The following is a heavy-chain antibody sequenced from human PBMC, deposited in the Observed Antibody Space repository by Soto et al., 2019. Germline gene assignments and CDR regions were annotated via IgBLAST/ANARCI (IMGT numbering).Heavy chain of an antibody. CDR2: IYYSGST. D-gene: IGHD2-15*01. V-gene: IGHV4-59*08. Sequence: QVQLQESGPGLVKPSETLSLTCTVSGGSISSYYWSWIRQPPGKGLEWIGYIYYSGSTNYNPSLKXXVXIXXDTAKNPSSLKLSAVTAADAAVYYCARHRSSGVDYWGQGTLVTVSS. CDR1: GGSISSYY. J-gene: IGHJ4*02. CDR3: ARHRSSGVDY.